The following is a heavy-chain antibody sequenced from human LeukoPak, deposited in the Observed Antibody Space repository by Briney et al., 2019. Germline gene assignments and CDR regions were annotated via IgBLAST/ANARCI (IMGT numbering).Heavy chain of an antibody. Sequence: GGSLRLSCAASGFTFSSHGMAWVRQAPGKGLEWVSVIYSGGSTYYADSVKGRFTISRDNSKNTLYLQMNSLRAEDTAVYYCAREAPGAKIDYWGQGTLVTVSS. J-gene: IGHJ4*02. CDR1: GFTFSSHG. CDR2: IYSGGST. V-gene: IGHV3-53*01. D-gene: IGHD1-26*01. CDR3: AREAPGAKIDY.